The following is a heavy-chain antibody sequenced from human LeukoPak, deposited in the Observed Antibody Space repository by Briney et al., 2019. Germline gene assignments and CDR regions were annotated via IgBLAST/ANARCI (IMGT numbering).Heavy chain of an antibody. V-gene: IGHV3-13*01. J-gene: IGHJ3*02. CDR2: IGTAGDT. D-gene: IGHD1-26*01. CDR3: ARSSIVGATPGAFDI. CDR1: GFTFSSYD. Sequence: GGSLRLSCAASGFTFSSYDMHWVRQATGKGLEWVSAIGTAGDTYYPGSVKGRFTISRENAKNSLYLQMNSPRAGDTAVYYCARSSIVGATPGAFDIWGQGTMVTVSS.